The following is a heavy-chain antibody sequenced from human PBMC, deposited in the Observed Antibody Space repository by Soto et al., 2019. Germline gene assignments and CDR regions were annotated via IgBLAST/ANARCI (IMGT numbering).Heavy chain of an antibody. J-gene: IGHJ5*02. CDR1: GGTFSSYS. Sequence: VKVSCKASGGTFSSYSFSWVRQAPGQGLEWMGRVIPILGMPNYAQKFQGRVTITSDKSTSTVYMEMSSLRSEDTAVYYCASELAALNWLDPWGQGTLVTVSS. V-gene: IGHV1-69*04. CDR3: ASELAALNWLDP. CDR2: VIPILGMP. D-gene: IGHD1-1*01.